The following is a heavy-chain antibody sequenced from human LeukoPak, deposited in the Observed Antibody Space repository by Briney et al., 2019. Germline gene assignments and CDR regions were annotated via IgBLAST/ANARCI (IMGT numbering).Heavy chain of an antibody. J-gene: IGHJ4*02. CDR2: ISSGGTYI. CDR3: ARGKYYFDY. V-gene: IGHV3-21*01. Sequence: GGSLRLSCAASGFTFSSYSMNWVRQAPGKGLEWVSSISSGGTYIYYADSVKGRFTISRDNAKNSLYLQMNSLRVEDTAVYYCARGKYYFDYWGQGTLVTVSS. CDR1: GFTFSSYS.